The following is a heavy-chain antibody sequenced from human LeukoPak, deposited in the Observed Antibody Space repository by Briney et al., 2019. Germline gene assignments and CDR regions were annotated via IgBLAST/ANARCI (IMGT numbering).Heavy chain of an antibody. V-gene: IGHV3-23*01. CDR1: GFTFSSYA. J-gene: IGHJ4*02. CDR2: ISGSGGST. CDR3: AKHGRESIFGVVIPFDY. D-gene: IGHD3-3*01. Sequence: GGSLRLSCAASGFTFSSYAMNWVRQAPGKGLEWVSAISGSGGSTYYADSVKGRFTISRDNSKNTLYLQMNSLRAEDTAVYYCAKHGRESIFGVVIPFDYWGQGTLVTVSS.